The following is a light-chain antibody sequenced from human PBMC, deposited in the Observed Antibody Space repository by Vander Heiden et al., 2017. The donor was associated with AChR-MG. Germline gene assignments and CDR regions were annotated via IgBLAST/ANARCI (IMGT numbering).Light chain of an antibody. CDR1: QSISSY. CDR2: AAS. Sequence: DLPLTPYPSSLSASVGDRVTITCRASQSISSYLNWYQQKPGKAPKLLIYAASSLQSGVPSRFSGSGSGTDFTLTISSLQPEDFATYYCQQSYSTPRTLGQRTKVEIK. CDR3: QQSYSTPRT. V-gene: IGKV1-39*01. J-gene: IGKJ1*01.